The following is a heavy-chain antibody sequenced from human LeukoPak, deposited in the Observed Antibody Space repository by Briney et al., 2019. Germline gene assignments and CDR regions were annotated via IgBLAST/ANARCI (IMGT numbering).Heavy chain of an antibody. Sequence: GGSLRLSCAASGFTFSSFWMGWVRQAPGKGLEWVATIKQDGSEKYSVDSAKGRFTISRDNAKNSLYLQMNSLRAEDTAVYFCARDTSSAWYGLIDYWGQGSLVTVSS. CDR3: ARDTSSAWYGLIDY. CDR2: IKQDGSEK. CDR1: GFTFSSFW. J-gene: IGHJ4*02. D-gene: IGHD6-19*01. V-gene: IGHV3-7*01.